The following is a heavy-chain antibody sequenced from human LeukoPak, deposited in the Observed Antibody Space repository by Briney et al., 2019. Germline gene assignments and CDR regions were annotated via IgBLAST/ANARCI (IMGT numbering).Heavy chain of an antibody. V-gene: IGHV3-33*08. CDR3: ARDRDWGCSYCSY. Sequence: PGGSLRLSCAASGFTFITYAMHWVRQAPGKGLEWVAVIWFDGSNKYYADSVKGRFTISRDNSKNTLYLQMNSLRAEDTAVYYCARDRDWGCSYCSYWGQGTLVTVSS. D-gene: IGHD7-27*01. CDR2: IWFDGSNK. J-gene: IGHJ4*02. CDR1: GFTFITYA.